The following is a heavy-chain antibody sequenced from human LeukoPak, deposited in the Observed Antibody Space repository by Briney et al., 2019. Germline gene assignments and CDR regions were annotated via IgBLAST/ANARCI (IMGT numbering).Heavy chain of an antibody. D-gene: IGHD5-12*01. V-gene: IGHV3-74*01. Sequence: GGSLRLSCAEPRDTFSSYWMHWVRQAPGTGLVWVSRVNSDGSGTTYADSVKARFTISRDNAKNTLYLQMNSLRAEDTAVYYCARESKYSGYPFDYWGQGTLVTVSS. CDR3: ARESKYSGYPFDY. J-gene: IGHJ4*02. CDR1: RDTFSSYW. CDR2: VNSDGSGT.